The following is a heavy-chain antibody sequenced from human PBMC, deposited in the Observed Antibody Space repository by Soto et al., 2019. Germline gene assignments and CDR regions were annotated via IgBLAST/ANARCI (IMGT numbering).Heavy chain of an antibody. Sequence: GGSLRLSCAASGFTFSNYAMTWVRQAPGKGLEWVSVISGSGSSTYYADSVKGRFTISRDNSKNTLYLQMNSLRAEDTAVYYCAKAGIPQRWDYFDYWGQGALVTVSS. CDR2: ISGSGSST. CDR1: GFTFSNYA. V-gene: IGHV3-23*01. CDR3: AKAGIPQRWDYFDY. J-gene: IGHJ4*02. D-gene: IGHD6-13*01.